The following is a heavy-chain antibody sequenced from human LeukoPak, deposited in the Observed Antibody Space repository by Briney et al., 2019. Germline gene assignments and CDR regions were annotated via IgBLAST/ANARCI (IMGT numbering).Heavy chain of an antibody. J-gene: IGHJ4*02. V-gene: IGHV4-34*01. Sequence: SETLSLTCAVSGVSFNDYYWSWVRQTPGKGLEWIGEINHSGYTNDGPSLKSRVTLSIDTSRKQFSLNLRSVTVADTGIYYCTRMTTGHDYWGQGTLVTVSS. CDR3: TRMTTGHDY. D-gene: IGHD4-17*01. CDR1: GVSFNDYY. CDR2: INHSGYT.